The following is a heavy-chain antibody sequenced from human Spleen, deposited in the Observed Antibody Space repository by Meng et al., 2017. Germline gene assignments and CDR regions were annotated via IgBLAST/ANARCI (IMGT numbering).Heavy chain of an antibody. V-gene: IGHV4-34*01. D-gene: IGHD4-11*01. CDR2: INHSGST. CDR1: GGSFSDYY. J-gene: IGHJ4*02. CDR3: ARGPTTMAHDFDY. Sequence: QVQRKKWGAGLLKHSETLSLTGVVSGGSFSDYYWSWIRQPPGKGLEWIGEINHSGSTNYNPSLESRATISVDTSQNNLSLKLSSVTAADSAVYYCARGPTTMAHDFDYWGQGTLVTVSS.